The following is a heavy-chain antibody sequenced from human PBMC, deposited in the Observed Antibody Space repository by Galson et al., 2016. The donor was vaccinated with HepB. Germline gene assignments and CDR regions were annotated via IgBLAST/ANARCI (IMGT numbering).Heavy chain of an antibody. CDR1: GFTFNDYS. Sequence: SLRLSCAASGFTFNDYSMNWVRQAPGKGLEWASYITSSSSTIYYADSVKGRFTISRDNAKNSLYLQMNSLRAEDTAIYFCARSKRDTRDYWGQGTLVTVSS. CDR3: ARSKRDTRDY. V-gene: IGHV3-48*01. D-gene: IGHD5-24*01. J-gene: IGHJ4*02. CDR2: ITSSSSTI.